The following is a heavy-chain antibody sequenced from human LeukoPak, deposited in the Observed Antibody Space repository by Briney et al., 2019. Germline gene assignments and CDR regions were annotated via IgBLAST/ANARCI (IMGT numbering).Heavy chain of an antibody. V-gene: IGHV4-34*01. D-gene: IGHD3-22*01. CDR1: GGSFSGYY. CDR2: INHSGST. Sequence: SETLSLTCAVYGGSFSGYYWTWIRQPPGKGLEWIGEINHSGSTNYNPSLKSRVTISIDTSKNQFSLILSSVTAADTAVYYCARHARYYDSSGYPPDYWGQGTLVTVSS. CDR3: ARHARYYDSSGYPPDY. J-gene: IGHJ4*02.